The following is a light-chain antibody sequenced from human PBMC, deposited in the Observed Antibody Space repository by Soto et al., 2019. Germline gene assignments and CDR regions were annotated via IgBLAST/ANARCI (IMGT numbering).Light chain of an antibody. V-gene: IGLV2-23*02. J-gene: IGLJ1*01. Sequence: QSVLTQPASVSDSPGQSITISCTGASSDVGGYDYVSWYQQHPGKAPKLILYEVNNRPSGVSNHFSGSKSGNTASLTISGLQADDEADYYCFSYAGSPTSYVFGTGTKVTVL. CDR1: SSDVGGYDY. CDR3: FSYAGSPTSYV. CDR2: EVN.